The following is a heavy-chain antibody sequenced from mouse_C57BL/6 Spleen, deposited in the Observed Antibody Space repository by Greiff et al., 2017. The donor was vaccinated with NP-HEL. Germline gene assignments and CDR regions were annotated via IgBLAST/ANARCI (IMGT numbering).Heavy chain of an antibody. CDR1: GFNIKDDY. J-gene: IGHJ1*03. Sequence: VQLQQSGAELVRPGASVKLSCTASGFNIKDDYMHWVKQRPEQGLEWIGWIDPENGDTESASKFQGKATITADTSSNTAYLQLSSLTSEDTAVYYCTTAITTVVDWYFDVWGTGTTVTVSS. V-gene: IGHV14-4*01. D-gene: IGHD1-1*01. CDR2: IDPENGDT. CDR3: TTAITTVVDWYFDV.